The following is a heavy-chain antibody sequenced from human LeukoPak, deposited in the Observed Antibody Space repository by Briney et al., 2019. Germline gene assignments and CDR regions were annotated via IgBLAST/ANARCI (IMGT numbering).Heavy chain of an antibody. V-gene: IGHV3-21*04. Sequence: GGSLRLSCAASGFTFSSYSMNWVRQAPGKGLEWVSSISSSSSYIYYADSVKGRFTISRDNSKNTLYLQMNSLRAEDTAVYYCAKSFRSTSLDYWGQGTLVTVSS. CDR2: ISSSSSYI. CDR1: GFTFSSYS. CDR3: AKSFRSTSLDY. J-gene: IGHJ4*02. D-gene: IGHD2-2*01.